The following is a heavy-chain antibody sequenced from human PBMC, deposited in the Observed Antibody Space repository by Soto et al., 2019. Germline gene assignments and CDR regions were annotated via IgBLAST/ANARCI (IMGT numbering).Heavy chain of an antibody. J-gene: IGHJ3*02. V-gene: IGHV1-2*02. Sequence: GASVKVSCKASGYTFTGYLMDGGRTAPGQGLEWMGWINPNSGGTNYAQKFQGRVNMTRDTSISTAYMELSRLRSDDTAVYYCARVLPHFDAFDIWGQGTMVTVSS. CDR2: INPNSGGT. CDR3: ARVLPHFDAFDI. D-gene: IGHD2-15*01. CDR1: GYTFTGYL.